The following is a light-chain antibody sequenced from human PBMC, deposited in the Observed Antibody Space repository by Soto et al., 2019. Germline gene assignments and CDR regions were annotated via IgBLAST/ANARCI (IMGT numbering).Light chain of an antibody. J-gene: IGKJ5*01. V-gene: IGKV1-9*01. CDR1: QGISSY. Sequence: IQLTQTTSFLSASVGDRVTISCRASQGISSYLAWFQQKPGKAPKLLIYAASTLQSGVPSRFSGGGSGTEFTLTISSLQPEDFTTYYCQLLNIFPITFGQG. CDR2: AAS. CDR3: QLLNIFPIT.